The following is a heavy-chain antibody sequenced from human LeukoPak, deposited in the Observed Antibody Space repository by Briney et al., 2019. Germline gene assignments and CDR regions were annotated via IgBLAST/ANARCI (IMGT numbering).Heavy chain of an antibody. V-gene: IGHV4-59*01. J-gene: IGHJ4*02. Sequence: KASETLSLTCTASGGSISSYYWSWIRQPPGKGLEWIGYIYYSGSTNYNPSLKSRVTISVDTSKNQFSLKLSSVTAADTAVYYCARDRIYGSGSDHFDYWGQGTLVTVSS. CDR1: GGSISSYY. D-gene: IGHD3-10*01. CDR2: IYYSGST. CDR3: ARDRIYGSGSDHFDY.